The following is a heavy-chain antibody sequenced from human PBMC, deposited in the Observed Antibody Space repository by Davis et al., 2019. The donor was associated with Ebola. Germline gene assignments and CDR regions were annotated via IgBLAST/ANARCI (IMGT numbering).Heavy chain of an antibody. D-gene: IGHD3-3*01. J-gene: IGHJ4*02. CDR3: TTGLDFWSSNYFY. V-gene: IGHV3-15*01. CDR1: GFTFNNAW. CDR2: IRSTTDGGTT. Sequence: GESLKTPCAASGFTFNNAWMHWVRQAPGKGLEWVGRIRSTTDGGTTDYAAPVKGRFAVSRDDSKNTLYLQMNSLKTEDTAMYYCTTGLDFWSSNYFYWGQGTLVTVSS.